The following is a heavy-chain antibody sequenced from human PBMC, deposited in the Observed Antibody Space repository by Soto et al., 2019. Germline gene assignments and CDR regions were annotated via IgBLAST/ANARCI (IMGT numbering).Heavy chain of an antibody. D-gene: IGHD1-26*01. CDR1: GFTFSSYA. V-gene: IGHV3-23*01. J-gene: IGHJ2*01. CDR3: ATRAVGWYFDL. Sequence: EGQLLESGGGLVQPGGSLRLSCAASGFTFSSYAINWVRQAPGKGLEWVSVISGSGGSTYYADAVKGRFTISRDNTKNTVYLQMNSLRADDTAVYYLATRAVGWYFDLWGRGTLVTVAS. CDR2: ISGSGGST.